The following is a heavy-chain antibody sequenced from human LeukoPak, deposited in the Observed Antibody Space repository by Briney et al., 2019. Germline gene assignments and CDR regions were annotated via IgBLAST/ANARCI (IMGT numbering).Heavy chain of an antibody. J-gene: IGHJ4*02. D-gene: IGHD3-16*02. V-gene: IGHV4-34*01. CDR2: INHSGST. Sequence: SETLSLTCAVYGGSFSGYYWSWIRQPPGKGLEWIGEINHSGSTNYNPSLKSRVTISVDTSKNQFSLKLSSVTAADTAVYYCARGVGYYDYVWGSCRPYYFDYWSQGTLVTVSS. CDR3: ARGVGYYDYVWGSCRPYYFDY. CDR1: GGSFSGYY.